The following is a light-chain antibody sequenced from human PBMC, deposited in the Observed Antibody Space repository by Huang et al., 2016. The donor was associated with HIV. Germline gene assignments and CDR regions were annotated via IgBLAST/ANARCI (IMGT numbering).Light chain of an antibody. V-gene: IGKV3-11*01. CDR2: DAS. CDR1: QSVDNY. J-gene: IGKJ1*01. CDR3: QHRSTWPMT. Sequence: EIVLTQSPATLSLSPGDKATLSCRASQSVDNYLAWYQQKPGQAPRLLIYDASNRATGIPARFSGSGSETDFTLTISSLEPEDLAVYYCQHRSTWPMTFGQGTKVGIK.